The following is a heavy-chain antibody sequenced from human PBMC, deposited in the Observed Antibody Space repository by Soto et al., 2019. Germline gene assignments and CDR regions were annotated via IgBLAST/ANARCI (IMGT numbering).Heavy chain of an antibody. CDR2: IYYSGST. CDR1: GGSISSSSYY. V-gene: IGHV4-39*01. D-gene: IGHD4-4*01. CDR3: ARHEGRDYNQRGVFDY. J-gene: IGHJ4*02. Sequence: QLQLQESGPGLVKPSETLSLTCTVSGGSISSSSYYWGWIRQPPGKGLEWIESIYYSGSTYYNPSLKSRVTISVDTSKNQLYLKLSSVTAADTAVYYCARHEGRDYNQRGVFDYWGQGTLVTVSS.